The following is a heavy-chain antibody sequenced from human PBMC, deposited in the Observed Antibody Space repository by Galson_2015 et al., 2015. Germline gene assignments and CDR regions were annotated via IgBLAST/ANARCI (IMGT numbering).Heavy chain of an antibody. V-gene: IGHV3-11*04. D-gene: IGHD1-26*01. J-gene: IGHJ4*02. CDR2: ISSSGSTI. CDR3: ARDGIVGVSAAGTRTAFPDY. Sequence: SLRLSCAASGFTFSDYYMSWIRQAPGKGLEWVSYISSSGSTIYYADSVKGRFTISRDNAKNSLYLQMNSLRAEDTAVYYCARDGIVGVSAAGTRTAFPDYWGQGTLVTVSS. CDR1: GFTFSDYY.